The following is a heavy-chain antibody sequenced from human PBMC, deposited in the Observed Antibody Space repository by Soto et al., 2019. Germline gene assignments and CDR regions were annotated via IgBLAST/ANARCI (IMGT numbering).Heavy chain of an antibody. CDR3: ARSSGYGSYYFDY. CDR2: IIPIFGTA. Sequence: SVKVSCKASGGTFSRYAISWVRQAPGQGLEWMGGIIPIFGTANYAQKFQGRVTITADESTSTAYMELSSLRSEDTAVYYCARSSGYGSYYFDYWGQGTLVTVSS. D-gene: IGHD3-10*01. CDR1: GGTFSRYA. V-gene: IGHV1-69*13. J-gene: IGHJ4*02.